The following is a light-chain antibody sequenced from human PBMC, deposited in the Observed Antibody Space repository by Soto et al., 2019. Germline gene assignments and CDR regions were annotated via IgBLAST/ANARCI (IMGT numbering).Light chain of an antibody. Sequence: QPVLTQPPSVSGAPGQRVTISCTGSSSNIGAGYDVHWYQQLPGTAPKLLIYGDINRPSGVPDRFSGSKSGTSASLAIIGLQAEDEADYYCQSYDTSLSGYVFGTGTKLTVL. CDR3: QSYDTSLSGYV. CDR2: GDI. CDR1: SSNIGAGYD. J-gene: IGLJ1*01. V-gene: IGLV1-40*01.